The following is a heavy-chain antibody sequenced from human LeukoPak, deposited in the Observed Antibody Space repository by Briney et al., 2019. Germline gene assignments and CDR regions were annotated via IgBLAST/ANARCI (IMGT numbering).Heavy chain of an antibody. J-gene: IGHJ3*02. D-gene: IGHD3-10*02. CDR1: GFTFSSFG. CDR2: IWYDGSNK. V-gene: IGHV3-33*01. CDR3: ARDMSGGDAFDI. Sequence: GGSLRLSCAASGFTFSSFGMHWVRQAPGEGLEWVALIWYDGSNKYYADSVKGRFTISRDNSKNTLYLQMNSLRAEDTAVYYCARDMSGGDAFDIWGKGTMVTVSS.